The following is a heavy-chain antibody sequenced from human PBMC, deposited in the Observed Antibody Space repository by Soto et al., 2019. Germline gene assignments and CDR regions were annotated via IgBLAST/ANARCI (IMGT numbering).Heavy chain of an antibody. CDR2: ISGSGGST. D-gene: IGHD3-22*01. J-gene: IGHJ2*01. CDR3: AKASYYYDSSGYGPFDL. V-gene: IGHV3-23*01. CDR1: GFTFSSYA. Sequence: EVQLLESGGGLVQPGGSLRLSCAASGFTFSSYAMSWVRQAPGKGLEWVSAISGSGGSTYYAKTVKGRFTISIDNSKNTLDMQINIQRAKDTAVYYCAKASYYYDSSGYGPFDLWGRGTLVTVSS.